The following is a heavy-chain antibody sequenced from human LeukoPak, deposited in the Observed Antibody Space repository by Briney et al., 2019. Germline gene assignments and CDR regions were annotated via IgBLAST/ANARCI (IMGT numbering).Heavy chain of an antibody. CDR3: ARRTTVTIPFGY. V-gene: IGHV4-34*01. Sequence: SETLSLTCAVYGGSFSRYYWSWIRQPPGKGLEWSGEINHSGSTNYNPSLKSRVTISVDKSKNQFSLKLSSVTAADTAVYYCARRTTVTIPFGYWGQGTLVTVSS. CDR2: INHSGST. D-gene: IGHD4-11*01. J-gene: IGHJ4*02. CDR1: GGSFSRYY.